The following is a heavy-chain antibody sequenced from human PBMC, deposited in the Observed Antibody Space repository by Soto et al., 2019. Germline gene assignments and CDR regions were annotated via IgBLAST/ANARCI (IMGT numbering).Heavy chain of an antibody. CDR3: ALLAPPVTTPGAFDI. Sequence: QITLKESGPTLVKPTQTLTLTCTFSGFSLSTSGVGVGWIRQPPGKALEWLALIYWDDDKRYSPSLKSRLTTPKDPSKNQVVLTMPNMAPVDTATYYCALLAPPVTTPGAFDIWGQGTMVTVSS. V-gene: IGHV2-5*02. CDR2: IYWDDDK. CDR1: GFSLSTSGVG. J-gene: IGHJ3*02. D-gene: IGHD4-17*01.